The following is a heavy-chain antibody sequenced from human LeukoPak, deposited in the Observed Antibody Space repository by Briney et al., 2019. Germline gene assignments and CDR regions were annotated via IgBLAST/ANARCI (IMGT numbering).Heavy chain of an antibody. CDR2: ISWNSGSI. Sequence: PGGSLRLSCAASGFTFDDYAMHWVRRAPGKGLEWVSGISWNSGSIGYADSVKGRFTISRDNAKNSLYLQMNSLRAEDTALYYCAKDVQPDHYYDSSGADAFDIWGQGTMVTISS. CDR1: GFTFDDYA. CDR3: AKDVQPDHYYDSSGADAFDI. D-gene: IGHD3-22*01. V-gene: IGHV3-9*01. J-gene: IGHJ3*02.